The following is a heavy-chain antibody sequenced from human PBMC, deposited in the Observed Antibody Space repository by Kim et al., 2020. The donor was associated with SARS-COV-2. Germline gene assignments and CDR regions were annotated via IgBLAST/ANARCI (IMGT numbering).Heavy chain of an antibody. CDR3: TADFPAPLAPFDY. Sequence: DYAVPVKGRFSISRDDSENTVYLQMDSVRTEDTAVYYCTADFPAPLAPFDYWGQGTLVTVSS. J-gene: IGHJ4*02. D-gene: IGHD5-12*01. V-gene: IGHV3-15*05.